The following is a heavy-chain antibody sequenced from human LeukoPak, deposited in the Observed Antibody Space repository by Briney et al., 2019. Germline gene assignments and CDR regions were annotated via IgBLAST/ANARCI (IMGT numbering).Heavy chain of an antibody. V-gene: IGHV4-39*01. CDR1: GGSISSSSYS. J-gene: IGHJ3*02. D-gene: IGHD5-12*01. Sequence: AETLTLTCTVSGGSISSSSYSWGWSRQPPAKGLEWIANLYDSGSTHDHPSIASRATMPADTSKNQFSLKLSSVTAADTAVYYCARHTRPGYSGYENAFDIWGQGNMVTVPS. CDR3: ARHTRPGYSGYENAFDI. CDR2: LYDSGST.